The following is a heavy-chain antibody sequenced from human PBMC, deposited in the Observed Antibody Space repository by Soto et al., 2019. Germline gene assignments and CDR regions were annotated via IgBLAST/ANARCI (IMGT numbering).Heavy chain of an antibody. V-gene: IGHV4-59*11. CDR1: GDSLRNHY. J-gene: IGHJ4*02. D-gene: IGHD3-9*01. CDR3: ARGIRRHLPSLLRYFDWLIEY. Sequence: SETLSLTCSVSGDSLRNHYWSWIRQPPGSRLEWLGHIFYSGDTSSYNPSLKSRVSMSVDTSKNQFSLKLRSVSADDTAVYYCARGIRRHLPSLLRYFDWLIEYWGQGTLVTVS. CDR2: IFYSGDT.